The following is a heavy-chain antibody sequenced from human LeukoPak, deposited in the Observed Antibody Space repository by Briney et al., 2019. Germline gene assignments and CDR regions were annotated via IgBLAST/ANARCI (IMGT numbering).Heavy chain of an antibody. V-gene: IGHV3-23*01. J-gene: IGHJ4*02. CDR3: AKYRSGSYYNGLF. CDR1: GYTVSSNY. Sequence: PGGSLRLSCAASGYTVSSNYMNWFRQAPGKGLQWVSTISVSGGNTYYADSVKGRFTISRDISKSTLYLQMNSLRDEDTAIYYCAKYRSGSYYNGLFWGLGTLVTVSS. D-gene: IGHD3-10*01. CDR2: ISVSGGNT.